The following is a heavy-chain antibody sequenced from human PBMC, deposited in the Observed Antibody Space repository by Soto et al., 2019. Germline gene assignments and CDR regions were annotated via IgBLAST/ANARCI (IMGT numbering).Heavy chain of an antibody. Sequence: ASVKVSCKTSGYTFTRNGISWVRQDPGQGLEWMGWISPNSGNIKYAQKLQGRVIMTTDTSTSTAYMELRSLRSDDTAVYYCVKDRDSNTWPSRDVWGPGTTVTVSS. CDR2: ISPNSGNI. CDR3: VKDRDSNTWPSRDV. D-gene: IGHD3-22*01. CDR1: GYTFTRNG. J-gene: IGHJ6*02. V-gene: IGHV1-18*01.